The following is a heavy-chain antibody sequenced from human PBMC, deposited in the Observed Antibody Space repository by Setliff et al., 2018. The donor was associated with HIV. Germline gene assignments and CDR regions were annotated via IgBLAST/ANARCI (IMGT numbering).Heavy chain of an antibody. Sequence: PSETLSLTCTSSGDSISGYYWTWIRQPAGKGLEWIGRMHTSGNTNYNPSLKSRVTMSVDTSKNQFSLRLSSVTAADTAVYYCARGVPLLPPHYWGQGTLVTVSS. CDR1: GDSISGYY. D-gene: IGHD2-21*02. V-gene: IGHV4-4*07. J-gene: IGHJ4*02. CDR2: MHTSGNT. CDR3: ARGVPLLPPHY.